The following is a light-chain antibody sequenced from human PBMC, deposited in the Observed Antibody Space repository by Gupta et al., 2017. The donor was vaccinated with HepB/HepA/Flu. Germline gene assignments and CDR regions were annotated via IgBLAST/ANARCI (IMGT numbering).Light chain of an antibody. Sequence: DIVMTQSPLSLPVTLGQPASISCRSSQSLVYSDGNTYLNWFQKRPGQSPRRLIYKISNRDSGVRGSLSGSGSATDFTRQRSRVEADDVGKYDGMQHIHFGQGTQVDIK. J-gene: IGKJ1*01. CDR3: MQHIH. CDR1: QSLVYSDGNTY. CDR2: KIS. V-gene: IGKV2-30*01.